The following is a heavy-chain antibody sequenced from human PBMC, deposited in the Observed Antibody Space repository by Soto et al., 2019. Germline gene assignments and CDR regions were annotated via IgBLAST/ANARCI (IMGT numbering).Heavy chain of an antibody. CDR1: GFTFSSYA. J-gene: IGHJ3*02. D-gene: IGHD3-3*01. V-gene: IGHV3-23*01. Sequence: EVQLLESGGGLVQPGGSLRLSCAASGFTFSSYAMSWVRQAPGKGLEWVSAISGSGGSTYYADSVKGRFTISRDNAKNTLYLQMNSLRAEDTAVYYCAKVPVLRFVEWLLYHDAFDIWGQGTMVTVSS. CDR2: ISGSGGST. CDR3: AKVPVLRFVEWLLYHDAFDI.